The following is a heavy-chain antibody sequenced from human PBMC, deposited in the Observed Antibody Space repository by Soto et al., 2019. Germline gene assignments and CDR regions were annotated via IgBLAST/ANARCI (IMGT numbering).Heavy chain of an antibody. CDR3: ARDVDSNYGNWFDP. CDR2: INAGNGNT. Sequence: GASVKVSCKASGFTFTGYAIHWVRQAPGQRLEWMGWINAGNGNTKYSQKFQGRVTITTDTSASTAYMELSSLRSEDTAVYYCARDVDSNYGNWFDPWGQGTLVTVSS. J-gene: IGHJ5*02. V-gene: IGHV1-3*01. CDR1: GFTFTGYA. D-gene: IGHD4-4*01.